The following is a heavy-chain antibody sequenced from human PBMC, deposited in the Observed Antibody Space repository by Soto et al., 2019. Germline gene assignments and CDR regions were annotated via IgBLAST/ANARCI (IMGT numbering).Heavy chain of an antibody. D-gene: IGHD3-3*01. CDR3: AREHTGYDFNYGMDV. Sequence: ASVKVTCKACGYAFTCYAIHWVRHAPGQRLEWMGWINAGNGNTKYSQKFQGRVTITRDTSASTAYMELSSLRSEDTAVYYCAREHTGYDFNYGMDVWGQGTTVT. CDR2: INAGNGNT. J-gene: IGHJ6*02. CDR1: GYAFTCYA. V-gene: IGHV1-3*01.